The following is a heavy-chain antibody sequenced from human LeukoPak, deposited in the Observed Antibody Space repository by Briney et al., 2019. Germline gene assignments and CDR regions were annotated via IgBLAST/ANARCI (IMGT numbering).Heavy chain of an antibody. CDR3: ATTNDGGGYQWGDFFDF. V-gene: IGHV1-69*04. CDR2: IIPNLGTT. CDR1: GGTSNSHA. Sequence: SVRVSCKASGGTSNSHAISWVRQAPGQGLEWMGRIIPNLGTTNRAQNFQDRVTLTADKSTNTAYMELTSLTSDDTAVYYCATTNDGGGYQWGDFFDFWGQGTLVTVSS. D-gene: IGHD3-22*01. J-gene: IGHJ4*02.